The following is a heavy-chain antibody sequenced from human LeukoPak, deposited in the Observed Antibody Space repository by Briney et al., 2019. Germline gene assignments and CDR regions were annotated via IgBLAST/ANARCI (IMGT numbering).Heavy chain of an antibody. CDR3: TTGILMVRGVIGDY. Sequence: GGSLRLSCAASGFTFSNAWMGWVRQAPGKGLEWVGRIKSKTDGGTTDYAAPVKGRFTISRDDSKNTLYLQMNSLKTEDTAVYYCTTGILMVRGVIGDYWGQGTLVTVSS. D-gene: IGHD3-10*01. CDR2: IKSKTDGGTT. V-gene: IGHV3-15*01. CDR1: GFTFSNAW. J-gene: IGHJ4*02.